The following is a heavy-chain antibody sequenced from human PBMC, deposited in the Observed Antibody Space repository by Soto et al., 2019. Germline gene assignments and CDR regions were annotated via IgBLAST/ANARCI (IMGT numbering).Heavy chain of an antibody. Sequence: QVQLVESGGGLVKPGGSLRLSCAASGFTFSDYYMSWIRQAPGKGLEWVSYISSSGSTIYYADSVKGRFTISRDNAKNSLYLQMNSLRAEDTAVYYCARSPLAPRDIVVVPAASYYYYYYMDVWGKGTTVTVSS. CDR3: ARSPLAPRDIVVVPAASYYYYYYMDV. CDR1: GFTFSDYY. V-gene: IGHV3-11*01. CDR2: ISSSGSTI. D-gene: IGHD2-2*01. J-gene: IGHJ6*03.